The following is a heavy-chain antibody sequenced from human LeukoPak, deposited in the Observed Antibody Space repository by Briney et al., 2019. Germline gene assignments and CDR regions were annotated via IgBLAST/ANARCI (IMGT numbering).Heavy chain of an antibody. V-gene: IGHV4-31*03. CDR1: GGSISSGGYY. CDR3: ARDRIPYGMDV. CDR2: IYYSGST. D-gene: IGHD2-15*01. J-gene: IGHJ6*02. Sequence: SETLSPTCTVSGGSISSGGYYWSWIRQHPGKGLEWIGYIYYSGSTYYNPSLKSRVTISVDTSKNQFSLKLSSVTAADTAVYYCARDRIPYGMDVWGQGTTVTVSS.